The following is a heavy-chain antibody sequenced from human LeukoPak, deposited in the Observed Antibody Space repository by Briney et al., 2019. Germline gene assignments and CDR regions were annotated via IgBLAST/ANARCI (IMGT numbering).Heavy chain of an antibody. CDR3: ARTGITIFGVVYDY. CDR2: IYTSGST. Sequence: SETLSLTCTVSGGSISSGSYYWSWIRQPAGKGLEWIGRIYTSGSTNYNPSLKSRVTISVDTSKNQFSLKLSSVTAADTAVYYCARTGITIFGVVYDYWGQGTLVTVSS. D-gene: IGHD3-3*01. V-gene: IGHV4-61*02. CDR1: GGSISSGSYY. J-gene: IGHJ4*02.